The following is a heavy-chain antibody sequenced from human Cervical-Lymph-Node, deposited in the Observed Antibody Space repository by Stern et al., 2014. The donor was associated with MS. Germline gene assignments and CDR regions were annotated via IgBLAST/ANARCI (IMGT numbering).Heavy chain of an antibody. J-gene: IGHJ4*02. CDR3: ARVDRSPLQYYFDY. D-gene: IGHD4-11*01. V-gene: IGHV1-69*06. CDR1: GGTFSSYT. Sequence: QVQLVQSGAEVKKPGSSVKVSCKASGGTFSSYTISWVRQAPGQGLEWMGGIIPIVGTANYAQKFQGRVTITADKSTSTAYMELSSLRSEDTAVYFCARVDRSPLQYYFDYWGQGTLVTVSS. CDR2: IIPIVGTA.